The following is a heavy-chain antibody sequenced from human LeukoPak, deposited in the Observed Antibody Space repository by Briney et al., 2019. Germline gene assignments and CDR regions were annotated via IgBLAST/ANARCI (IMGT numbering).Heavy chain of an antibody. V-gene: IGHV3-30*18. J-gene: IGHJ4*02. Sequence: PGGSLRLPCAASGFTFSSYGMHWVRQAPGKGLEWVAVISYDGSNKYYADSVKGRFTISRDNSKNTLYLQMNSLRAEDTAVYYCAKADFNYWGQGTLVTVSS. CDR3: AKADFNY. CDR1: GFTFSSYG. CDR2: ISYDGSNK.